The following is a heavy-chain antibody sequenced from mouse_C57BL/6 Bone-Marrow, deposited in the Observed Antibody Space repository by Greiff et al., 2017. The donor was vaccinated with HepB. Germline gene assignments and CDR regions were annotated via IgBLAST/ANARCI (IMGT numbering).Heavy chain of an antibody. CDR2: IYPGSGST. V-gene: IGHV1-55*01. D-gene: IGHD1-3*01. CDR3: ARPPEVAHRYYFDY. CDR1: GYTFTSYW. J-gene: IGHJ2*01. Sequence: VQLQQPGAELVKPGASVKMSCKASGYTFTSYWITWVKQRPGQGLEWIGDIYPGSGSTNYNEKFKIKGTLTVDTSSNTAYMQLSSLTSEDSAVYYCARPPEVAHRYYFDYWGQGTTLTVSS.